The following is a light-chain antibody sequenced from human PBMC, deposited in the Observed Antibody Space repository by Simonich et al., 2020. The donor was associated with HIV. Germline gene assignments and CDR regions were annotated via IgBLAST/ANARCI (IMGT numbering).Light chain of an antibody. Sequence: DIVMTQSPDSLAVSLGERATINCKSSQSLLYSSNNKNYLAWYQQKPGQPPKLLIYWASTRESWVPDRFSGSGSGTDFTLTISSLQAEDVAVYYCQQYYSTPYTFGQGTKLEIK. CDR3: QQYYSTPYT. V-gene: IGKV4-1*01. CDR1: QSLLYSSNNKNY. CDR2: WAS. J-gene: IGKJ2*01.